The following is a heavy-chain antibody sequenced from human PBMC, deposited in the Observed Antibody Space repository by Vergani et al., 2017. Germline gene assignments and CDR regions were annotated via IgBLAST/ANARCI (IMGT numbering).Heavy chain of an antibody. J-gene: IGHJ4*02. D-gene: IGHD1-1*01. CDR2: IYPADSDT. Sequence: EAVLVQSGPEMRKPGESLKISCKGSEYSFGNYWIGWVRQMPGKGLEWMGIIYPADSDTRYSPSFQGQVTISADKSISTAFLQWDSLKASDTALYCCARHTTYTDSWGQGTLVTVSS. CDR1: EYSFGNYW. CDR3: ARHTTYTDS. V-gene: IGHV5-51*01.